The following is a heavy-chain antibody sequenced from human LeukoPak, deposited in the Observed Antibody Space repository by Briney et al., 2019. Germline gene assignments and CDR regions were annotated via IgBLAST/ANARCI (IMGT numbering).Heavy chain of an antibody. CDR3: ARVARELVSGQPIDY. V-gene: IGHV3-30-3*01. CDR1: GFTFSSYA. Sequence: PGGSLRLSCAASGFTFSSYAMHWVRQAPGKGLEWVAVISYDGSNKYYADSVKGRFTISRDNSKNTLYLQMNSLRAEDTAVYYCARVARELVSGQPIDYWGQGTLVTVSS. J-gene: IGHJ4*02. D-gene: IGHD3-10*01. CDR2: ISYDGSNK.